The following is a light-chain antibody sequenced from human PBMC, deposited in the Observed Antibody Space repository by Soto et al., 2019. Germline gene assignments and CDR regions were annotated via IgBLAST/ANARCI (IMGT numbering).Light chain of an antibody. J-gene: IGLJ1*01. Sequence: QSVLTQPPSVSGAPGQRVTISCTGSSSNIGAGYDVHWYQQLPGTAPKLLIYGNSNRPSGVPDRFSGSKSGTSASLAITGLQAEDEADDSCQSYDSSLSGYVFGTSTKLTVL. V-gene: IGLV1-40*01. CDR2: GNS. CDR1: SSNIGAGYD. CDR3: QSYDSSLSGYV.